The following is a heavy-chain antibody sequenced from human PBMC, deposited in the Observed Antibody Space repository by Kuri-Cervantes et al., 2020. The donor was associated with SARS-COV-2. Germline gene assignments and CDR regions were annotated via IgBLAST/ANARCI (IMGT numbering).Heavy chain of an antibody. CDR1: GFTFSSYA. Sequence: GGSLRLSCAASGFTFSSYAMHWVRQAPGKGLEWVAVISYDGSNKYYADSVKGRFTISRDNSKNTLYLQMNSLRAEDTAVYYCAREYTSSSPFESWGQGTLVTVSS. D-gene: IGHD6-6*01. V-gene: IGHV3-30-3*01. CDR2: ISYDGSNK. CDR3: AREYTSSSPFES. J-gene: IGHJ4*02.